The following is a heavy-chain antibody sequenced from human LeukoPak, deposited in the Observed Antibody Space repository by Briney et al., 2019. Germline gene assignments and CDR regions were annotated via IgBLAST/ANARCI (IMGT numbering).Heavy chain of an antibody. CDR1: GFTFSSYS. Sequence: GGSLRLSCAASGFTFSSYSMNWVRQAPGKGLEWVSSISSSSSYIYYADSVKGRFTISRDNAKNSLYLQMNSLRAEDTAVYYCARDGGYCSSTSCLDYYYMDVWGKGTTVTVSS. D-gene: IGHD2-2*01. V-gene: IGHV3-21*01. CDR2: ISSSSSYI. CDR3: ARDGGYCSSTSCLDYYYMDV. J-gene: IGHJ6*03.